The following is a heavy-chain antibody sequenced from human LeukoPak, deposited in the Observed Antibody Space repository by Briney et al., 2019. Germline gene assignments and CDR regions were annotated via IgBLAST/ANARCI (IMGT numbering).Heavy chain of an antibody. Sequence: GGSLRLSCAASGFTFSSYWMNWVRQAPGKGLEWVGNIKPDGSEKSYVDSVRGRFTTSRDNTKNSLYLQMHSLRAEDTAIYYCARDRPGAMLYFDYWGQGTLVTVSS. D-gene: IGHD2-2*01. CDR3: ARDRPGAMLYFDY. CDR1: GFTFSSYW. CDR2: IKPDGSEK. J-gene: IGHJ4*02. V-gene: IGHV3-7*03.